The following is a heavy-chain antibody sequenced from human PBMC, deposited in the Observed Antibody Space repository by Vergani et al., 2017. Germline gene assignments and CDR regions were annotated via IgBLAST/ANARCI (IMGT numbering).Heavy chain of an antibody. CDR2: ISASGNA. CDR1: GGSISAGYYF. J-gene: IGHJ3*01. Sequence: QVQLQASGPGRVKPSQTLSLTCTMFGGSISAGYYFWSWIRQPAGKGLEWLGHISASGNASHSPSLKTRVSMSVDTSKNQFSLTVTSVTAADTAIYFCARRSGGYYSGGKVHPLRTAFDVWGHGTVVTVSS. D-gene: IGHD2-15*01. V-gene: IGHV4-61*02. CDR3: ARRSGGYYSGGKVHPLRTAFDV.